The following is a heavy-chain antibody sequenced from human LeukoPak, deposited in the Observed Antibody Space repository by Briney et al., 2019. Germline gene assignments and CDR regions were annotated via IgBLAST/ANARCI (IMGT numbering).Heavy chain of an antibody. Sequence: PGGSLRLSCVGSGFTFRNAWMSWVRQAPGKGLEWVSRIKSKSDGGTIDHAAPVKGRFSISRDDSKNTLYLQMNSLKTEDTAIYYCSTDITAYSSNSYRGDWFDPGGQRTMVTVSS. D-gene: IGHD6-13*01. CDR1: GFTFRNAW. CDR2: IKSKSDGGTI. CDR3: STDITAYSSNSYRGDWFDP. V-gene: IGHV3-15*01. J-gene: IGHJ5*02.